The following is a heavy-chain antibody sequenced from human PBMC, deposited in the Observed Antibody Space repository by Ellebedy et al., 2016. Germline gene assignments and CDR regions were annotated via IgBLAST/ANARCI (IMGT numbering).Heavy chain of an antibody. J-gene: IGHJ4*02. D-gene: IGHD3-9*01. Sequence: GESLKISXAASGFTFSSYGMHWVRQAPGKGLEWVAVISYDGSNKYYADSVKGRFTISRDNSKNTLYLQMNSLRAEDTAVYYCAKEALLLRYFDWLLPHFDYWGQGTLVTVSS. V-gene: IGHV3-30*18. CDR3: AKEALLLRYFDWLLPHFDY. CDR1: GFTFSSYG. CDR2: ISYDGSNK.